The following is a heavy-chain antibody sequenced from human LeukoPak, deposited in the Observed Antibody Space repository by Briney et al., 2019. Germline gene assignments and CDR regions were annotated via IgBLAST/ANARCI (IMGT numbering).Heavy chain of an antibody. CDR3: ARDETGDYGDYVSIYY. CDR1: GGSFSGYY. J-gene: IGHJ4*02. CDR2: IYHSGST. D-gene: IGHD4-17*01. Sequence: IPSETLSLTCAVYGGSFSGYYWSWIRQPPGKGLEWIGEIYHSGSTNYNPSLKSRVTISVDKSKNQFSLKLSSVTAADTAVYYCARDETGDYGDYVSIYYWGQGTLVTVSS. V-gene: IGHV4-34*01.